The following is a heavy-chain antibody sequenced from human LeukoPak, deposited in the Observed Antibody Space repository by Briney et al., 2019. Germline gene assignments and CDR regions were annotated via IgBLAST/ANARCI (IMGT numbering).Heavy chain of an antibody. CDR2: ISGSGGST. D-gene: IGHD3-3*01. CDR1: GFTFSSYA. CDR3: AKDAYYYDFWSGYYTSNNYYFDY. J-gene: IGHJ4*02. Sequence: GGSLRLSCAASGFTFSSYAMSWVRQAPGKGLEWVSAISGSGGSTYYADSVKGRFTISRDNSKNTLYLQMNSLRAEDTAVYYCAKDAYYYDFWSGYYTSNNYYFDYWGQGTLVTVSS. V-gene: IGHV3-23*01.